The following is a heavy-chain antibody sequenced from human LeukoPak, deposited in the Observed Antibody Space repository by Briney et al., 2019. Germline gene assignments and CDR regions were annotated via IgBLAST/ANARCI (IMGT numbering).Heavy chain of an antibody. D-gene: IGHD6-13*01. CDR1: GSTFSSYA. V-gene: IGHV3-23*01. Sequence: PGGSLRLSCAASGSTFSSYAMSWVRQAPGKGLEWISAISGSGGSTYYADSVKGRFTISRDNSKNTLYLQMNSLRAEDTAVYYCAKAGYSSSWYSRPMGYYFDYWGQGTLVTVSS. CDR3: AKAGYSSSWYSRPMGYYFDY. J-gene: IGHJ4*02. CDR2: ISGSGGST.